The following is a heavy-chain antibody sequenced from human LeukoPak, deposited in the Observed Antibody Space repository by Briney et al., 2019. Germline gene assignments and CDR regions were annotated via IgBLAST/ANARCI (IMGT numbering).Heavy chain of an antibody. D-gene: IGHD2-21*02. CDR2: MNPNSGNT. J-gene: IGHJ3*02. CDR3: AVPIVVVTATDAFDI. Sequence: ASVKVSCKASGYTFTSYDINWVRQATGQGLEWMGWMNPNSGNTGYAQKFQGRVTMTRNTSISTAYMELSSLRPEDTAVYYCAVPIVVVTATDAFDIWGQGTMVTVSS. V-gene: IGHV1-8*01. CDR1: GYTFTSYD.